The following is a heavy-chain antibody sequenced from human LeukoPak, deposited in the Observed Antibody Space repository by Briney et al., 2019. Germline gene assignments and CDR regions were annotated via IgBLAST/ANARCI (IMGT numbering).Heavy chain of an antibody. CDR1: GGSINSNNYY. J-gene: IGHJ4*02. CDR2: IYYSGST. CDR3: ARDRLTGFHPQYYFDC. D-gene: IGHD3-9*01. Sequence: PSETLSLTCTVSGGSINSNNYYWGWIRQPPGKGLEWIGSIYYSGSTYYNPSLKSRVTISVDTSKNQFSLKLSSVTAADTAVYYCARDRLTGFHPQYYFDCWGQGTLVTVSS. V-gene: IGHV4-39*07.